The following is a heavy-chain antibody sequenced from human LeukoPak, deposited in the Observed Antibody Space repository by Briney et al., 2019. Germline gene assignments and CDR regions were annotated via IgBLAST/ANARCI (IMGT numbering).Heavy chain of an antibody. J-gene: IGHJ4*02. CDR3: AKEMFDFWSAMGY. CDR1: GFTFSSYA. Sequence: PGGSLRLSCAASGFTFSSYAMHWVRQAPGKGLEYVSAISSNGGSTYYANSVKGRFTISRDNSKNTLYLQMGSLRAEDMAVYYCAKEMFDFWSAMGYWGQGTLVTVSS. D-gene: IGHD3-3*01. V-gene: IGHV3-64*01. CDR2: ISSNGGST.